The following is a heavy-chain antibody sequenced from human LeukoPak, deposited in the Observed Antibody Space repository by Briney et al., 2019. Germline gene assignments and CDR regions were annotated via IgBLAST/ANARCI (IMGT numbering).Heavy chain of an antibody. D-gene: IGHD3-10*01. CDR3: ARGGLWFGDHRRMDV. V-gene: IGHV1-2*06. Sequence: GASAKVSCKPSGYSFSDYYILWVRQAPGQGLEWMGRINPNNGVTNYAQNFQGRVTMTRDTSISTAYMELSRLRSDDTAVYYCARGGLWFGDHRRMDVWGKGTTVTVSS. CDR2: INPNNGVT. J-gene: IGHJ6*04. CDR1: GYSFSDYY.